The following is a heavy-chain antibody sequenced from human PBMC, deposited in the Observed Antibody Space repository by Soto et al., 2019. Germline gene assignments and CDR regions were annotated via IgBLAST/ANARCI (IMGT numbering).Heavy chain of an antibody. CDR1: GYTFTSYG. CDR3: ARDRGTIFGVVNSPVGY. CDR2: ISAYNGNT. D-gene: IGHD3-3*01. J-gene: IGHJ4*02. Sequence: ASVKVSCKASGYTFTSYGISWARQAPGQGLEWMGWISAYNGNTNYAQKLQGRVTMTTDTSTSTAYMELRSLRSDGTAVYYCARDRGTIFGVVNSPVGYWGQGTLVTVSS. V-gene: IGHV1-18*01.